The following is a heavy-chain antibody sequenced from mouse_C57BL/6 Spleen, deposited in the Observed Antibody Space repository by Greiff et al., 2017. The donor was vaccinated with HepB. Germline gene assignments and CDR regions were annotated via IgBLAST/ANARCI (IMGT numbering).Heavy chain of an antibody. Sequence: VQLQQPGAELVMPGASVKLSCKASGYTFTSYWMHWVKQRPGQGLEWIGEIDPSDSYTNYNQKFKGKSTLTVDKSSSTAYMQLSSLTSEDSAVYYCALTYDYDGGGYAMDYWGQGTSVTVSS. D-gene: IGHD2-4*01. CDR1: GYTFTSYW. V-gene: IGHV1-69*01. CDR3: ALTYDYDGGGYAMDY. CDR2: IDPSDSYT. J-gene: IGHJ4*01.